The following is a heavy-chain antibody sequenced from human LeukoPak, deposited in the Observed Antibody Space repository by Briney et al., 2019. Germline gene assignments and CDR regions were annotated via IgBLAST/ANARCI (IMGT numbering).Heavy chain of an antibody. CDR3: AKGVGATSSNYYYMDV. D-gene: IGHD1-26*01. J-gene: IGHJ6*03. Sequence: GGSLRLSCAASGFTFDDYAMHWVRQAPGKGLEWVSLISWDGGSTYYADSVKGRFTISRDNSKNTLYLQMNSLRAEDTAVYYCAKGVGATSSNYYYMDVWGKGTTVTVSS. CDR2: ISWDGGST. CDR1: GFTFDDYA. V-gene: IGHV3-43D*03.